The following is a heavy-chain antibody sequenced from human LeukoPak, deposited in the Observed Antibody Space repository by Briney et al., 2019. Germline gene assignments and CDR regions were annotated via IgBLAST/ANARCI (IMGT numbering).Heavy chain of an antibody. CDR3: ARVPVGATTFGEYYFDY. CDR2: INPNSGGT. D-gene: IGHD1-26*01. V-gene: IGHV1-2*02. J-gene: IGHJ4*02. Sequence: GASVKVSCKASGYTFTVYYMHWVRQAPGQGLEWMGWINPNSGGTNYAQKFQGRVTMTRDTSISTAYMELSRLRSDDTAVYYCARVPVGATTFGEYYFDYWGQGTLVTVSS. CDR1: GYTFTVYY.